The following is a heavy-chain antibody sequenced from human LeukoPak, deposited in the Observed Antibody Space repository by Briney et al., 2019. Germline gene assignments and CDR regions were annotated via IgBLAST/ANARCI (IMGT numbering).Heavy chain of an antibody. V-gene: IGHV3-30-3*01. J-gene: IGHJ6*02. CDR2: ISYDGSNK. CDR1: GFTFNTYA. Sequence: HPGGSLRLSCAASGFTFNTYAMHWVRQAPGKGLEWVAVISYDGSNKYYADSVKGRFTISRDNSKNTLYLQMNSLRAEDTAVYYCARDSYGMDVWGQGTTVTVSS. CDR3: ARDSYGMDV.